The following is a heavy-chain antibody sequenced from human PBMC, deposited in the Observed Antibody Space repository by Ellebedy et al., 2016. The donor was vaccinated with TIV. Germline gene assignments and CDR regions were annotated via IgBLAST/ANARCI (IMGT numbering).Heavy chain of an antibody. CDR1: GGSFSGYY. Sequence: SETLSLTXAVYGGSFSGYYWSWIRQPPGKGLEWIGEINHSGSTNYNPSLKSRVTISVDTSKNQFSLKLSSVTAADTAVYYCARALWFGELFQDYWGQGTLVTVSS. CDR3: ARALWFGELFQDY. CDR2: INHSGST. J-gene: IGHJ4*02. D-gene: IGHD3-10*01. V-gene: IGHV4-34*01.